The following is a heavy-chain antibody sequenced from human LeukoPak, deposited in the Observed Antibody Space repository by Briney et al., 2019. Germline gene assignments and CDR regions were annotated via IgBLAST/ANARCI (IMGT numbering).Heavy chain of an antibody. V-gene: IGHV3-53*01. CDR3: AKGYIAVAGTDAFDI. Sequence: GGSLRLSCAASGFTVNSYYMGWVRQAPGKGLEWVSVIYSGGDTYYADSVKGRFTISRDNSKNTLYLQMNSLRAEDTAVYYCAKGYIAVAGTDAFDIWGQGTMVTVSS. J-gene: IGHJ3*02. D-gene: IGHD6-19*01. CDR1: GFTVNSYY. CDR2: IYSGGDT.